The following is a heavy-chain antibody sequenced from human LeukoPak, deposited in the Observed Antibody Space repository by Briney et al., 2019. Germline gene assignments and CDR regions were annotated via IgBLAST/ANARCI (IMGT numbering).Heavy chain of an antibody. CDR3: AREYGLTRPNMVRGVFDY. Sequence: PSETLSLTCTVSNYSINTGYYWGWIRQPPGKGLEWIGSIYHSGNTYYNPSLKSRVTISVDTSKGQFSLKLNSVTAADTAVYYCAREYGLTRPNMVRGVFDYWGQGTLVTVSS. V-gene: IGHV4-38-2*02. CDR2: IYHSGNT. CDR1: NYSINTGYY. D-gene: IGHD3-10*01. J-gene: IGHJ4*02.